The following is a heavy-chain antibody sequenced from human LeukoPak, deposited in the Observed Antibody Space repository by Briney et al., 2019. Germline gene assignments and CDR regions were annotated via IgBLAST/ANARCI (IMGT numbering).Heavy chain of an antibody. CDR3: ARAYYDFWSGYYYYYYYGMDV. CDR2: IKQDGSEK. J-gene: IGHJ6*02. V-gene: IGHV3-7*04. Sequence: GGSLRLSCAASGFTFSSYWMSWVRQAPGKGLEWVANIKQDGSEKYVDSVKGRFTISRDNAKHSLYLQMNSLRVEDTAVYYRARAYYDFWSGYYYYYYYGMDVWGQGTTVTVSS. CDR1: GFTFSSYW. D-gene: IGHD3-3*01.